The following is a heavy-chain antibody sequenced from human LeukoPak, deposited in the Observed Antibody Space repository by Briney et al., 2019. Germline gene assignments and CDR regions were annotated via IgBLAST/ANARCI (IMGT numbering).Heavy chain of an antibody. D-gene: IGHD3-22*01. J-gene: IGHJ4*02. CDR2: ISSSSSSYI. Sequence: PGGSLRLYCAASGFTFSSYSMNWVRQAPGKGLEWVSSISSSSSSYIYYADSVKGRFTISRDNAKNSLYLQMNSLRAEDTAVYYCARVRVVVRYFDYWGQGTLVTVSS. CDR3: ARVRVVVRYFDY. V-gene: IGHV3-21*01. CDR1: GFTFSSYS.